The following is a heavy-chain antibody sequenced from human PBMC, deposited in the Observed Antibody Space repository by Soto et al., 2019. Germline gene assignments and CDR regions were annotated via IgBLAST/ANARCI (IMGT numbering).Heavy chain of an antibody. V-gene: IGHV4-4*02. CDR2: IYHSGST. CDR3: ARAKFYSGSGNYNNLMFDA. D-gene: IGHD3-10*01. CDR1: GGSISSSNW. Sequence: SETLSLTCAVSGGSISSSNWWSWVRQPPGKGLEWIGEIYHSGSTNYNPSLKSRVTISVDKSKNQFSLKLSSVTAADTDVYYCARAKFYSGSGNYNNLMFDAWGQGIQVTVPS. J-gene: IGHJ5*02.